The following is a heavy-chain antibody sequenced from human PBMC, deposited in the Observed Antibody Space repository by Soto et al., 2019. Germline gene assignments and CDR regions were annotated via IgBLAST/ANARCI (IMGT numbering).Heavy chain of an antibody. J-gene: IGHJ6*02. Sequence: PSETLSLTCTVSGGSISSYYWSWIRQPPGKGLEWIGYIYYSGSTNYNPSLKSRVTISVDTSKNQFSLKLSSVTAADTAVYYCARFHYYYGMDVWGQGTTVTVSS. CDR3: ARFHYYYGMDV. CDR1: GGSISSYY. V-gene: IGHV4-59*01. CDR2: IYYSGST.